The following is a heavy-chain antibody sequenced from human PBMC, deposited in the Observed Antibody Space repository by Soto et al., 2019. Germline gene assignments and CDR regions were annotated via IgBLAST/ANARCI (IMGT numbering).Heavy chain of an antibody. CDR1: GFTFGDYA. J-gene: IGHJ4*02. D-gene: IGHD2-2*01. CDR2: IRSKAYGGTT. V-gene: IGHV3-49*03. CDR3: TRVHCSSTSCYFLGLVVDY. Sequence: GGSLRLSCTASGFTFGDYAMSWFRQAPGKGLEWVGFIRSKAYGGTTEYAASVKGRFTISRDDSKSIAYLQMNSLKTEDTAVYYCTRVHCSSTSCYFLGLVVDYWGQGTLVTVSS.